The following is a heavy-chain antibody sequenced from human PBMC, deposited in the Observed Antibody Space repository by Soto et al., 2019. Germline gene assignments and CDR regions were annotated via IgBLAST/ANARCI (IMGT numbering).Heavy chain of an antibody. CDR3: AKDRMDPRIDCSSTSCLGWFDP. CDR2: IGGGGDST. V-gene: IGHV3-23*01. D-gene: IGHD2-2*01. J-gene: IGHJ5*02. Sequence: DVQLLESGGGLVQPGGSLRLSCAASGFTLRNYAMAWVRQAPGKGLEWVSTIGGGGDSTYYADSVKGRFTISRDNSKNTLYLQMNSLRAEDKAVYYCAKDRMDPRIDCSSTSCLGWFDPWGQGTLVTVSA. CDR1: GFTLRNYA.